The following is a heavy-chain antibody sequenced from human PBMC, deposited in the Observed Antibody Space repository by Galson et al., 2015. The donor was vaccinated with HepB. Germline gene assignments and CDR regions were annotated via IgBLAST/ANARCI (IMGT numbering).Heavy chain of an antibody. CDR3: ATQDGTSSSSGDY. D-gene: IGHD6-6*01. Sequence: QSGAEVKKPGESLKISCKGSGYSFTSYWIFWVRQMPGKGLEWMGRIDPSDSYTNYSPSFQGHVTISADRSISTAYLQWSSLKASDTAIYYCATQDGTSSSSGDYWGQGTLVTVSS. CDR1: GYSFTSYW. V-gene: IGHV5-10-1*01. CDR2: IDPSDSYT. J-gene: IGHJ4*02.